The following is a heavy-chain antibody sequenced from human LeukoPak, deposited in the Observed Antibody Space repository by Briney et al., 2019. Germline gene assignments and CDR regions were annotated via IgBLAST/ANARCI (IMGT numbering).Heavy chain of an antibody. D-gene: IGHD3-10*01. CDR3: AKVKKYSYYYGSGTASPFDY. V-gene: IGHV3-23*01. CDR2: ISGSGGST. J-gene: IGHJ4*02. CDR1: GFTFSSYA. Sequence: GGSLRLSCAASGFTFSSYAMSWVRQAPGKGTEWVSAISGSGGSTYYADSVKGRFTISRDNSKNTLYLQMNSLRAEDTAVYYCAKVKKYSYYYGSGTASPFDYWGQGTLVTVSS.